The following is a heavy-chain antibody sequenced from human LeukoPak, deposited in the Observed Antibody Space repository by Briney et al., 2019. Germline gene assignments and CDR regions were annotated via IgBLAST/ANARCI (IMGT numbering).Heavy chain of an antibody. J-gene: IGHJ4*02. CDR2: ISGNNGNT. D-gene: IGHD4-17*01. CDR3: ARASTVTRTKDY. Sequence: GASVKVSCQASGYTFTTYGISWVRQAPGQGLEWMGWISGNNGNTKYAQKVQGRVTMTTDTSTSTAYMELRSLRSDDTAVCYCARASTVTRTKDYWGQGTLVTVSS. V-gene: IGHV1-18*01. CDR1: GYTFTTYG.